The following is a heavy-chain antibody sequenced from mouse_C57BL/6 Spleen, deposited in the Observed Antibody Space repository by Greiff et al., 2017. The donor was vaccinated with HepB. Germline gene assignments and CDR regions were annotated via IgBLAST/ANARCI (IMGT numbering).Heavy chain of an antibody. Sequence: ESGPGLVKPSQSLSLTCSVTGYSITSGYYWNWIRQFPGNKLEWMGYISYDGSNNYNPSLKNRISITRDTSKNQFFLKLNSVTTEDTATYYCARDGGYYGNYEAYWGQGTLVTVSA. D-gene: IGHD2-1*01. CDR3: ARDGGYYGNYEAY. J-gene: IGHJ3*01. CDR1: GYSITSGYY. CDR2: ISYDGSN. V-gene: IGHV3-6*01.